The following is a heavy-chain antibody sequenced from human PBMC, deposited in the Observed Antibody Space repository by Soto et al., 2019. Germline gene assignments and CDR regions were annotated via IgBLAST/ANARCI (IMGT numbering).Heavy chain of an antibody. Sequence: PGESLKISCTGLGYTFNTFWISWVRQMPGKGLEWMGRIDPRDSYVNYSPSFQGHVTISADKSINTAYLQWGSLKASDTAMYYCARLYCTTSTCDSWFDPWGQGTLVTVLL. CDR3: ARLYCTTSTCDSWFDP. V-gene: IGHV5-10-1*01. D-gene: IGHD2-2*01. CDR2: IDPRDSYV. CDR1: GYTFNTFW. J-gene: IGHJ5*02.